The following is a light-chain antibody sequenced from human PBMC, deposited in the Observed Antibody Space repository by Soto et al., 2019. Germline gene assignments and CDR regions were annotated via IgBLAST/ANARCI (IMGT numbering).Light chain of an antibody. CDR1: SSNIGAGSD. CDR3: QSSDTSRSGYV. V-gene: IGLV1-40*01. J-gene: IGLJ1*01. CDR2: DNN. Sequence: QLVLTQPPSVSGAPGQRVTISCTGGSSNIGAGSDVHWYQQLPGTAPKLLIYDNNNRPSGVPDRFSGSKSGTSASLAITGLQAEDEADYYCQSSDTSRSGYVFGTGTKLTVL.